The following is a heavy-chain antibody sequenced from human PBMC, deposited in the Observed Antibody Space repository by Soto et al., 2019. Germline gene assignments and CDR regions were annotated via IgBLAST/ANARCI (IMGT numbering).Heavy chain of an antibody. D-gene: IGHD5-18*01. CDR2: IIPIFDTT. V-gene: IGHV1-69*13. Sequence: GASVKVSCKASGGTFSSYAISWVRQAPGQGLEWMGGIIPIFDTTNYAQKFQGRVTIVADESTNTAYMELTSLRSEDTAVYYCSRGDTATFSFDHWGQGSLVTVSS. CDR1: GGTFSSYA. CDR3: SRGDTATFSFDH. J-gene: IGHJ4*02.